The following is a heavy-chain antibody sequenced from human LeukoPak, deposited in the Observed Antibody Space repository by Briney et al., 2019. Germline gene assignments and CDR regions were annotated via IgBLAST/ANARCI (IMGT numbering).Heavy chain of an antibody. CDR1: GGXFSXXX. CDR2: ISHSEST. Sequence: SETLSLTCAGYGGXFSXXXXXWIXXPPXKXXEXIGEISHSESTNYNPSLKSRVTMSVDTSKNQFSLKLTSVTAADTAVYYCAAQYSGYVRLDYWGQGTLVTVSS. J-gene: IGHJ4*02. CDR3: AAQYSGYVRLDY. D-gene: IGHD5-12*01. V-gene: IGHV4-34*01.